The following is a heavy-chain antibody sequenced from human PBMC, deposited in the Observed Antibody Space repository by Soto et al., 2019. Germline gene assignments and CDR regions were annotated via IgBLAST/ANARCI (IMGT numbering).Heavy chain of an antibody. CDR1: GGSISSYY. CDR2: IYYSGST. V-gene: IGHV4-59*01. Sequence: SETLSLTCTFSGGSISSYYWIWIRQPTGKGLEWIGYIYYSGSTNYNPSLKSRVTISVDTSKNQFSLKLSSVTAADTAVYYCARGAAAGTSPARFDYWGQGTLVTVSS. D-gene: IGHD6-13*01. CDR3: ARGAAAGTSPARFDY. J-gene: IGHJ4*02.